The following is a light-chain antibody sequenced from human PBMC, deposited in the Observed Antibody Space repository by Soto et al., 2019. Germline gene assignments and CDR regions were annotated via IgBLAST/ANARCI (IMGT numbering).Light chain of an antibody. CDR1: QNIDNL. J-gene: IGKJ1*01. Sequence: DIQMTQSPSTLSASVGDSVTITCRASQNIDNLLAWYQQKPGQAPKVVIFDGSRLETGVPSRFSGSGSGTTFTLTISSLQPDDFATYYCQHYDSYGTFGQGTKVDI. CDR2: DGS. CDR3: QHYDSYGT. V-gene: IGKV1-5*01.